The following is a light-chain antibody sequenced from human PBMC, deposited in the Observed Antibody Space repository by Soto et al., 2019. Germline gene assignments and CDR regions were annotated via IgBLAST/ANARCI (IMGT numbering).Light chain of an antibody. CDR3: QQYDNWPPT. Sequence: EIVLTQSPGTPSLSPGERVTLSCRASQSVSSNLAWYQQKPGQAPRLLIYGASTRATDIPARFSGSGSGTEFTLTISSLQSEDFAVYYCQQYDNWPPTFGQGTRLEIK. J-gene: IGKJ5*01. CDR2: GAS. V-gene: IGKV3-15*01. CDR1: QSVSSN.